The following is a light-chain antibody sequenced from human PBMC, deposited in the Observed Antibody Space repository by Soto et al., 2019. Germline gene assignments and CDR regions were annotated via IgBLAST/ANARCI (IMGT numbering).Light chain of an antibody. Sequence: DIQMTQSPSTLSASVGDRVTITCRASQSISSWLAWYQQKPGKAPKLLIYDASSLESGVPSRFSGSGSGTEFTLTISSLQPDDFATYYCQPYNSYSRTFGQGTKVEIK. CDR2: DAS. V-gene: IGKV1-5*01. CDR3: QPYNSYSRT. J-gene: IGKJ1*01. CDR1: QSISSW.